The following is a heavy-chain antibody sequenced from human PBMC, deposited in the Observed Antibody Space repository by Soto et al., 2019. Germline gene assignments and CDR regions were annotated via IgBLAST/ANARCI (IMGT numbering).Heavy chain of an antibody. Sequence: ASVKVSCKASGYTFTGYYIHWVRQGPGQGLEGMGWINPNSGGTNYAQKFQGRVTMTRDTSISTAYMELSRLRSDDTAVYYCARGITMIVVAPLSQWGQGSLVTVSS. V-gene: IGHV1-2*02. CDR3: ARGITMIVVAPLSQ. J-gene: IGHJ4*02. CDR1: GYTFTGYY. CDR2: INPNSGGT. D-gene: IGHD3-22*01.